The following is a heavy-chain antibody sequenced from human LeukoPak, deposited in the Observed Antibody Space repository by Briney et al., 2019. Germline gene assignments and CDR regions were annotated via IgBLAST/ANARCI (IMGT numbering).Heavy chain of an antibody. Sequence: GGSLRLSCAASGFTFSSYGMSWVRQAPGKGLEWVSAISGSGGSTYYADSVKGRFTISRDNSKNTLYLQMNSLRAEDTALYYCARTAVVYYYYYMDVWGKGTTVTVSS. D-gene: IGHD2-15*01. CDR3: ARTAVVYYYYYMDV. J-gene: IGHJ6*03. V-gene: IGHV3-23*01. CDR1: GFTFSSYG. CDR2: ISGSGGST.